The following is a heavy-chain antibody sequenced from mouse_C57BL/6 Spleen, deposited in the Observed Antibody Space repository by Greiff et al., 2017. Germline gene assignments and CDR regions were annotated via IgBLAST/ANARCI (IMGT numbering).Heavy chain of an antibody. CDR2: IDPETGGT. CDR1: GYTFTDYE. V-gene: IGHV1-15*01. CDR3: TREGLRRYFDY. Sequence: QVQLKESGAELVRPGASVTLSCKASGYTFTDYEMHWVKQTPVHGLEWIGAIDPETGGTAYNQKFEGKAILTADKSSSTAYMELRSLTSEDSAVYYCTREGLRRYFDYWGQGTTLTVSS. D-gene: IGHD2-4*01. J-gene: IGHJ2*01.